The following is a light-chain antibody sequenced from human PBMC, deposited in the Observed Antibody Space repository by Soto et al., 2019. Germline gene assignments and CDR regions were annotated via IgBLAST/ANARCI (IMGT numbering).Light chain of an antibody. J-gene: IGLJ1*01. CDR2: DVS. V-gene: IGLV2-14*01. Sequence: QSVLTQPASGSGSPGQALTISGTGTSSDVGGYNYVSWYQQHPGKAPKLMIYDVSNRPSGVSNRFSGSKSGNTASLTISGLQAEDEADYYCSSYTSSSTLDVFGTGTKVTVL. CDR3: SSYTSSSTLDV. CDR1: SSDVGGYNY.